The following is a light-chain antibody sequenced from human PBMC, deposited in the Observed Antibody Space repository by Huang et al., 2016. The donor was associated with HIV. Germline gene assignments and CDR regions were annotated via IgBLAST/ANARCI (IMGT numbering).Light chain of an antibody. V-gene: IGKV3-20*01. J-gene: IGKJ5*01. CDR3: QQYGGSPIT. CDR1: QSVSSSY. Sequence: EIVLTQSPGTLSLFPGERATLSCRASQSVSSSYLAWYQQKPGQAPRLRIYGASNGATGIPARVSGSGSGTDFTLTISRVEPEDFAVYYCQQYGGSPITFGQGTRLEIK. CDR2: GAS.